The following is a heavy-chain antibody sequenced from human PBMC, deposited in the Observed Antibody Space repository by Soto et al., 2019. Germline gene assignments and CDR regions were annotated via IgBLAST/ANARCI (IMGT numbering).Heavy chain of an antibody. Sequence: ASVKVSCKASGYSFTSYDITWVRQAPGQGLEWMGWISTKRANTNYADKFRGRVSLTTDTSTNTAYMDVRSLHSDDTAVYYCATFPTGTIHFDYWGQGTQVTVSS. J-gene: IGHJ4*02. CDR2: ISTKRANT. CDR1: GYSFTSYD. V-gene: IGHV1-18*04. CDR3: ATFPTGTIHFDY. D-gene: IGHD1-1*01.